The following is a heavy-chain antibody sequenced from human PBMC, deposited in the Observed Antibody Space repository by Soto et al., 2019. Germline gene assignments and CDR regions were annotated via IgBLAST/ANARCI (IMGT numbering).Heavy chain of an antibody. Sequence: GASVKVSCKASGGTFSSYAISWVRQAPGQGLEWMGGIIPIFGTANYAQKFQGRVTITADESTSTAYMELSSLRSEDTAVYYCAXVSNYYGSGSYYKTVDPWGQGTLVTVSS. D-gene: IGHD3-10*01. CDR3: AXVSNYYGSGSYYKTVDP. CDR2: IIPIFGTA. CDR1: GGTFSSYA. J-gene: IGHJ5*02. V-gene: IGHV1-69*13.